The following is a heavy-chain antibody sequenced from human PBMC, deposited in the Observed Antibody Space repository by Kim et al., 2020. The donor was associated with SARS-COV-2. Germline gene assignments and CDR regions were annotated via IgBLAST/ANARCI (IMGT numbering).Heavy chain of an antibody. D-gene: IGHD4-17*01. J-gene: IGHJ3*02. CDR3: TTEDYGGSFAFDI. V-gene: IGHV3-15*06. Sequence: NYAAPVKGRFTISRDDSKNTLYLQMNSLKTEDTAVYYCTTEDYGGSFAFDIWGQGTMVTVSS.